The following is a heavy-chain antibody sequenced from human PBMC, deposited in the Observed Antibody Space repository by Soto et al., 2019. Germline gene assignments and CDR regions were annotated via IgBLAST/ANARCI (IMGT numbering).Heavy chain of an antibody. CDR1: GYTFTTYG. CDR3: ARDPATAYSSSSFDY. Sequence: QIQLVQSGAEVKKPGASVKVSCKASGYTFTTYGITWLRQAPGQGLEWMGWISAYDGNTNYAQKLQGRVSMTTDPYTNTAYMELRSLRSDDTAVYYCARDPATAYSSSSFDYWGQGTLVTVSS. CDR2: ISAYDGNT. V-gene: IGHV1-18*04. J-gene: IGHJ4*02. D-gene: IGHD6-6*01.